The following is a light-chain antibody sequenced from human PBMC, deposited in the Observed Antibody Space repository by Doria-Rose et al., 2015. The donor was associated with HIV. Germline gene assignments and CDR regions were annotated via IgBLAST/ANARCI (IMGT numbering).Light chain of an antibody. CDR3: QQYDILPPLT. J-gene: IGKJ4*01. CDR1: QDISNN. V-gene: IGKV1-33*01. CDR2: DAS. Sequence: SPSSLSASVGDRVTITCQASQDISNNLNWYQQKPGKAPKLMIYDASDLETGVPSRFSGSGSGTDFTLTISSLQPEDFATYYCQQYDILPPLTFGGGTKVEIK.